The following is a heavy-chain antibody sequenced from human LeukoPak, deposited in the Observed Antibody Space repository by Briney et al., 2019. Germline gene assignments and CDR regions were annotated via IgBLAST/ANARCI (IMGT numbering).Heavy chain of an antibody. V-gene: IGHV3-30*18. Sequence: GGSLRLSCTVSGFTLSNYGMNWVRQAPGEGLEWVAAIASNGGSEYYADSVKGRFTISRDNSKNTLFLQMNSLRPDDTAVYYCAKRGHYSINWYHYFDYWGQGTLVTVSS. J-gene: IGHJ4*02. CDR2: IASNGGSE. CDR1: GFTLSNYG. CDR3: AKRGHYSINWYHYFDY. D-gene: IGHD6-13*01.